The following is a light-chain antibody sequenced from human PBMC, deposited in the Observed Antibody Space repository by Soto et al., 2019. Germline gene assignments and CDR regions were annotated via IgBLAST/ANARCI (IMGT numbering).Light chain of an antibody. Sequence: EIVLTQSPATLSLSPGERPTLSCRASQSLNSYLAWYQQKPGQAPRLLIYDASNRATGIPARFSGSGSGTDFTLTISNLEPEDFAVYYCQQRNIWPTFGQGTRLEIK. J-gene: IGKJ5*01. CDR2: DAS. V-gene: IGKV3-11*01. CDR1: QSLNSY. CDR3: QQRNIWPT.